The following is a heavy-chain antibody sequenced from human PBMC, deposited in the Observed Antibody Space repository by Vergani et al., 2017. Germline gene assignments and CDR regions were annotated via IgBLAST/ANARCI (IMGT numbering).Heavy chain of an antibody. D-gene: IGHD1-1*01. J-gene: IGHJ4*02. Sequence: EVQLLESGGGLVQPGGSLRLSCAASGFTFSSYAMSWVRQAPGKGLEWVSAISGSGGSTYYADSVKGRFTLSRDNSKNTLYLQMNSRRAEDTAVYYCAKDREGGGTIFDYWGQGTLVTVSS. CDR2: ISGSGGST. CDR3: AKDREGGGTIFDY. CDR1: GFTFSSYA. V-gene: IGHV3-23*01.